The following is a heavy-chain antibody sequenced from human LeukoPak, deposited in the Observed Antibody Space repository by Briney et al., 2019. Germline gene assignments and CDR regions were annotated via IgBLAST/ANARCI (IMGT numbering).Heavy chain of an antibody. V-gene: IGHV4-39*01. CDR2: IYYSGST. D-gene: IGHD4-17*01. Sequence: SETLSLTCTVSGGSISSSSYYWGWIRQPPGKGLEWIGSIYYSGSTYYNPSLKSRVTISVDTSKNQFSLKLSSVTAADTAVYYCTRRDYARVYWGQGTLVTVSS. J-gene: IGHJ4*02. CDR3: TRRDYARVY. CDR1: GGSISSSSYY.